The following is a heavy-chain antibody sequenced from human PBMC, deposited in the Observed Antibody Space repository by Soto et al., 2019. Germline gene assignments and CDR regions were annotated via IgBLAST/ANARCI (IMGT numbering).Heavy chain of an antibody. Sequence: SETLSLTYTVSGSSIGRSSYYWGGIRQPPGKGLEWIGSIYYSGSTYYNPSLKSRVTISVDTSKNQFSLKLSSVTAADTVVYYCASVRRGGYDSLRYYYGMDVWGQGTRVT. CDR3: ASVRRGGYDSLRYYYGMDV. J-gene: IGHJ6*02. V-gene: IGHV4-39*01. CDR2: IYYSGST. D-gene: IGHD5-12*01. CDR1: GSSIGRSSYY.